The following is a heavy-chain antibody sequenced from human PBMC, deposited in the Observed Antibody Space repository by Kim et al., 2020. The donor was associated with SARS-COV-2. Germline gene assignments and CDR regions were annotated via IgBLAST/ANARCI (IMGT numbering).Heavy chain of an antibody. Sequence: NPSLKSRLTISVDTSKNQFSLKLSSVTAADTAVYYCASLLGAPYYFDYWGQGTLVTVSS. D-gene: IGHD1-26*01. V-gene: IGHV4-39*01. CDR3: ASLLGAPYYFDY. J-gene: IGHJ4*02.